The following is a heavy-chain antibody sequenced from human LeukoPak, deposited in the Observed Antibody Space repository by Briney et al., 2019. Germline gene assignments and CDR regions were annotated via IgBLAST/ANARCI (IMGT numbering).Heavy chain of an antibody. J-gene: IGHJ4*02. CDR1: GYTFTSYG. CDR2: ISAYNGNT. D-gene: IGHD3-10*01. Sequence: ASVKVSCKASGYTFTSYGISWVRQAPGQGLEWMGWISAYNGNTNYAQKLQGRVTMTTDTSTSTAYMELRSLRSDDTAVYYCARDPVWWFGELSNSAPFDYWGQGTLVTVSS. V-gene: IGHV1-18*01. CDR3: ARDPVWWFGELSNSAPFDY.